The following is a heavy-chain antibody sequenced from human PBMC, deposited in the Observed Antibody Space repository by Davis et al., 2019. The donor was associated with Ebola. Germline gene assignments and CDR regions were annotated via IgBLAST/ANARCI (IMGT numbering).Heavy chain of an antibody. CDR3: AGGDFWSGQFDY. Sequence: GESLKISCAASGFTFTNYGMHWVRQAPGKGLEWVSGISGVGGNTYYANSVKGRFTISRENSKNTLSLQMHSLRAEDTAVYYCAGGDFWSGQFDYWGQGTLVTVSS. J-gene: IGHJ4*02. V-gene: IGHV3-23*01. CDR2: ISGVGGNT. CDR1: GFTFTNYG. D-gene: IGHD3-3*01.